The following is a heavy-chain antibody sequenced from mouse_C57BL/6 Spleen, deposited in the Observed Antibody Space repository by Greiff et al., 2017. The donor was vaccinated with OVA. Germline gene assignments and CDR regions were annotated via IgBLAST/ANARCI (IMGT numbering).Heavy chain of an antibody. CDR3: TRSGYSGNY. CDR1: GYTFTDYE. CDR2: IDPETGGT. J-gene: IGHJ2*01. D-gene: IGHD3-1*01. V-gene: IGHV1-15*01. Sequence: QVQLQQPGAELVRPGASVTLSCKASGYTFTDYEMHWVKQTPVHGLEWIGAIDPETGGTAYNQKFKGKAILTADKSSSTAYMELRSLTSEDSAVYYCTRSGYSGNYWGQGTTLTVSS.